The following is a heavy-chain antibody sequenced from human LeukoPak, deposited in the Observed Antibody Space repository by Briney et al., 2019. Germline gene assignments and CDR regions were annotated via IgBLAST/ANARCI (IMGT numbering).Heavy chain of an antibody. CDR3: ARYREVGATVDY. Sequence: SETLSLTCTVSGGSISSYDWSWIRQPAGKGLEWIGRIYTSGSTNYNPSLKSRVTMSVDTSKNQFSLKLNSVTAADTAVYYCARYREVGATVDYWGQGTLVTVSS. D-gene: IGHD1-26*01. CDR1: GGSISSYD. CDR2: IYTSGST. J-gene: IGHJ4*02. V-gene: IGHV4-4*07.